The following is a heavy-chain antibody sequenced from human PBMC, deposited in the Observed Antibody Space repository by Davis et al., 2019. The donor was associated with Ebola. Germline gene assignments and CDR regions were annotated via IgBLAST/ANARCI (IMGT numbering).Heavy chain of an antibody. V-gene: IGHV4-59*01. D-gene: IGHD4-17*01. Sequence: PSETLSLTCTVSGGSISSYYWSWIRQPPGKGLEWIGYIYYSGSTNYNPSLKSRVTISVDTSKNQFSLKLSSVTAADTAVYYCARGTVKDGMDVWGQGTTVTVSS. CDR2: IYYSGST. J-gene: IGHJ6*02. CDR3: ARGTVKDGMDV. CDR1: GGSISSYY.